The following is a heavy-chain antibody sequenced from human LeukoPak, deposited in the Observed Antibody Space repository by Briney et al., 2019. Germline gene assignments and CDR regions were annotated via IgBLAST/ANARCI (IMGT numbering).Heavy chain of an antibody. D-gene: IGHD1-26*01. V-gene: IGHV4-4*07. CDR1: GGSISSYY. Sequence: PSETLSLTCNVSGGSISSYYWSWIRQPAGKGLEWIGRIYSSGSTNYKPSLKSRVTMSVDTSKNQFSLKPSSVTAADTAVYYCARDSGSYGDAFDIWGQGTMVTVSS. CDR2: IYSSGST. CDR3: ARDSGSYGDAFDI. J-gene: IGHJ3*02.